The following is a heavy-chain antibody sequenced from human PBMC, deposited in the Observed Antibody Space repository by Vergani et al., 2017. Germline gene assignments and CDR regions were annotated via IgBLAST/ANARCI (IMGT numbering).Heavy chain of an antibody. J-gene: IGHJ4*02. D-gene: IGHD1-1*01. Sequence: ELQLVESGGGLVQPGGSLRLSCAASGSTVSGNYMTWVRQAPGKGLEWVSHIYSGDETYYADSVKGRVTISRDTSKNTLHLQINNLRVEDTAVYYCAKRSASFPGGDKYYFDYWGQGTLVTVSS. CDR1: GSTVSGNY. V-gene: IGHV3-66*02. CDR2: IYSGDET. CDR3: AKRSASFPGGDKYYFDY.